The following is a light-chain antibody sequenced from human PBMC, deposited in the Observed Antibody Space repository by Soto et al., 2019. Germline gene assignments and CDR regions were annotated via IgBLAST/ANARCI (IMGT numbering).Light chain of an antibody. CDR1: QSIGSS. Sequence: DIQMTQSPSTLSASVGDRVTITCRASQSIGSSLAWYQQKPGKAPNLLIYKAFSLESGVPSRFSGSGSGAEFTLTISSLQPDDFATYYCKQYSLYPWTFGQGTKVESK. J-gene: IGKJ1*01. V-gene: IGKV1-5*03. CDR2: KAF. CDR3: KQYSLYPWT.